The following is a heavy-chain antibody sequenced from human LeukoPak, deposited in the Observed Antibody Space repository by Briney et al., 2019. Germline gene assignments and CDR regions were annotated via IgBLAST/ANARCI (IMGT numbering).Heavy chain of an antibody. V-gene: IGHV3-15*01. CDR3: STDAC. CDR2: VKSITDGGTT. CDR1: GSTFSNSS. Sequence: GGSLRLACAVSGSTFSNSSMSWVRQAPGKGLEWVGRVKSITDGGTTDYAAPVKGRITISRDDSKNTLYLQMNSLKTDDTAVYYCSTDACWGQGTLVTVSS. J-gene: IGHJ4*02.